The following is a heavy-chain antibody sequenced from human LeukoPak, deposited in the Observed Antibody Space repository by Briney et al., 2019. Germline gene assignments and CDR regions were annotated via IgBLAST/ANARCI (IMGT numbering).Heavy chain of an antibody. J-gene: IGHJ4*02. Sequence: ASVKVSCKASGYTFTNYLLHWVRPAPGQGLEWVGRITPSVDTTNYAQKFRDRVTMTRDTSTSTVYMELSSLRSEDTAVYHCVKEDTGGYYDYWGQGTLVTVSS. CDR2: ITPSVDTT. V-gene: IGHV1-46*01. CDR1: GYTFTNYL. CDR3: VKEDTGGYYDY. D-gene: IGHD3-22*01.